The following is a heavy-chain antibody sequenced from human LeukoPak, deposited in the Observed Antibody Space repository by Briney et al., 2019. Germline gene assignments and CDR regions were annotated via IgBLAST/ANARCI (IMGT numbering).Heavy chain of an antibody. CDR3: VRGDYSSGWHLDY. CDR1: GGAISRYY. J-gene: IGHJ4*02. Sequence: KTSETLSLTCSVSGGAISRYYWSRIRQPPGKGLEWIGYIYYRGMTYFNPSLKSRASISVDTSKNQFSLKLTSVTAADTAVFYCVRGDYSSGWHLDYWGQGTLVTVSS. V-gene: IGHV4-59*12. CDR2: IYYRGMT. D-gene: IGHD6-19*01.